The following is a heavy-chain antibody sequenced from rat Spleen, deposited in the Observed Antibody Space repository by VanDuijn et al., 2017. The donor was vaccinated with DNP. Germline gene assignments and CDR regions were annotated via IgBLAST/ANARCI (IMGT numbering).Heavy chain of an antibody. CDR1: GFTFSDYN. J-gene: IGHJ2*01. V-gene: IGHV5-7*01. CDR2: ISYDGSST. Sequence: EVQLVESGGGLVQPGRSLKLSCAASGFTFSDYNMAWVRQAPKKGLEWVATISYDGSSTYYRDSVKGRFTISRDNAKSSLYLHMDSLRSEDTATYYCTTLNSGTYDSWGQGVMVTVSS. CDR3: TTLNSGTYDS. D-gene: IGHD1-3*01.